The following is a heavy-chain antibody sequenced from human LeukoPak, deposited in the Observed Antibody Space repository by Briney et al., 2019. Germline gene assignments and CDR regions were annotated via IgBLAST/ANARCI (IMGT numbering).Heavy chain of an antibody. CDR2: IYTSGST. V-gene: IGHV4-61*02. Sequence: PSETLSLTCTVSGGSISSGSYYWSWIRQPAGKGLEWIGRIYTSGSTNYNPSLKSRVTISVDTSKNQFSLKLSSVTAADTAVYYCARGNYDFWSGYYWAKPTWRDPYYLDYWGQGTLVTVSS. J-gene: IGHJ4*02. CDR1: GGSISSGSYY. D-gene: IGHD3-3*01. CDR3: ARGNYDFWSGYYWAKPTWRDPYYLDY.